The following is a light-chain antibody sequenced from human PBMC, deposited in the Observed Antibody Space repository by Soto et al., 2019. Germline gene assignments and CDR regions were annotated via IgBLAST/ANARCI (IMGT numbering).Light chain of an antibody. V-gene: IGKV3-20*01. CDR1: QSVNY. Sequence: EIVLTQSPGTLSLSPGERATLSCTASQSVNYVAWYQQKAGQGPRLLIYGASNRATGIPDRFSASGSGTDFTLTISRLEAEDFAVYYCQQYGRSPPRTFGQGTKLEIK. CDR3: QQYGRSPPRT. J-gene: IGKJ2*01. CDR2: GAS.